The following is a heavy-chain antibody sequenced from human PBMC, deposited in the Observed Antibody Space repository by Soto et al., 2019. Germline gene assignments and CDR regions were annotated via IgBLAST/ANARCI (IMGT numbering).Heavy chain of an antibody. CDR3: TGNQQSHYYNGMDV. CDR2: IIPIFGTA. Sequence: QVQLVQSGAEVKKPGSSVKVSCKASGGTFSSYAISWVRPAPGQGLEWMGGIIPIFGTANYAQKFQGRVTITADESTSTAYMELSSLRSEDTAVYYCTGNQQSHYYNGMDVWGQGTTITVSS. J-gene: IGHJ6*02. V-gene: IGHV1-69*12. CDR1: GGTFSSYA. D-gene: IGHD2-2*01.